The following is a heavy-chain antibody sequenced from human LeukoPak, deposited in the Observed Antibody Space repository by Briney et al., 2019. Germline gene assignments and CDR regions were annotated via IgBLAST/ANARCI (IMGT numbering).Heavy chain of an antibody. V-gene: IGHV1-2*02. J-gene: IGHJ4*02. Sequence: GASVNVSFKASVYTYTGYYMHWVRQAPGQGLAWMGWINPNSGCTNYAQKFQGRVTMTRDTSIRTAYMELNRLRSDDTAVYYCARDLTAEILTGVFDYWGQGTLVTVSS. CDR2: INPNSGCT. D-gene: IGHD3-9*01. CDR1: VYTYTGYY. CDR3: ARDLTAEILTGVFDY.